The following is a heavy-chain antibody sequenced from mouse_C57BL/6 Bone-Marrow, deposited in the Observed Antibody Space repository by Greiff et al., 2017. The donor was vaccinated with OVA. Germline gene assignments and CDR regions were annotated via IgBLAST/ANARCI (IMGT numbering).Heavy chain of an antibody. J-gene: IGHJ1*03. CDR3: ARDDYYWYFDV. CDR2: SRNKANDYTT. CDR1: GFTFSDFY. Sequence: EVHLVESGGGLVQSGRSLRLSCATSGFTFSDFYMEWVRQAPGKGLEWIAASRNKANDYTTEYSASVKGRFIVSRDTSQSILYLQMNALRAEDTAMYYCARDDYYWYFDVWGTGTTVTVSS. V-gene: IGHV7-1*01.